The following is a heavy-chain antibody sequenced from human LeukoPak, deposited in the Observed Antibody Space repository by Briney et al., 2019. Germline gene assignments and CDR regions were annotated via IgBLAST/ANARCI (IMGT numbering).Heavy chain of an antibody. J-gene: IGHJ4*02. CDR1: GFTFSSYG. CDR2: ISYDGSNK. Sequence: GGSLRLSCAASGFTFSSYGMHWVRQAPGKGLEWVAVISYDGSNKYYADSVKGRFTISRDNSKNTLYLQMNSLRAEDTAVYYCAKGRSIRFGEFLDYWGQGTLVTVSS. V-gene: IGHV3-30*18. CDR3: AKGRSIRFGEFLDY. D-gene: IGHD3-10*01.